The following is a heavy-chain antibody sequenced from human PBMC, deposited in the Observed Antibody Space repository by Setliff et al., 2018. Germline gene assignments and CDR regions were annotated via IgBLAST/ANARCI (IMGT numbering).Heavy chain of an antibody. CDR1: GGSISSGDYY. D-gene: IGHD1-1*01. V-gene: IGHV4-30-4*08. CDR3: AREAPGYAFDI. CDR2: IYYSGST. Sequence: SETLSLTCTVSGGSISSGDYYWSWIRQPPGKGLEWIGYIYYSGSTYYNPSLKSRVTISVDTSKNQFSLKLSSVTAAATAVYYCAREAPGYAFDIWGQGTMVTVSS. J-gene: IGHJ3*02.